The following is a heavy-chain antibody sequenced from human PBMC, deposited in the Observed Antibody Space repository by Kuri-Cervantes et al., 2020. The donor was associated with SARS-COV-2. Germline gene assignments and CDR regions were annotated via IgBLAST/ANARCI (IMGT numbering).Heavy chain of an antibody. CDR1: GGSISSGDYY. CDR3: ARTRFLEWSYIQH. Sequence: SETLSLTCTVSGGSISSGDYYWSWIRQPPGKGLEWIGYIYYSGSTNYNPSLKSRVTISVDTSKNQFSLKLSSVTAADTAVYYCARTRFLEWSYIQHWGQGTLVTVSS. V-gene: IGHV4-61*08. D-gene: IGHD3-3*01. J-gene: IGHJ1*01. CDR2: IYYSGST.